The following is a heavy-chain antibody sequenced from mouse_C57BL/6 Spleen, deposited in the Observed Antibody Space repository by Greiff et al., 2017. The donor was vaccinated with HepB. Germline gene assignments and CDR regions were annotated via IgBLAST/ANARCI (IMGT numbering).Heavy chain of an antibody. CDR1: GYTFTDYY. CDR2: INPNNGGT. CDR3: ARSWSGFAY. Sequence: EVQLQQSGPELVKPGASVKISCKASGYTFTDYYMNWVKQSHGKSLEWIGDINPNNGGTSYNQKFKGKATLTVDKSSSTAYMELRSLTSEDSAVYYCARSWSGFAYWGQGTLVTVSA. V-gene: IGHV1-26*01. J-gene: IGHJ3*01.